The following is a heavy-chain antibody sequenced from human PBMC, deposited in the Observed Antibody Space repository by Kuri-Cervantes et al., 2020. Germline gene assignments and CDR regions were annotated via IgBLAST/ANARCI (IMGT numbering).Heavy chain of an antibody. J-gene: IGHJ4*02. D-gene: IGHD5-18*01. Sequence: LSLTCAASGFTFSSYSMNWVRQAPGKGLEWVSYISSSSSTIYYADSVKGRFTISRDNAKNSLYLQMNSLRAEDTALYYCARVAGYSYGYWGYWGQGTLVTV. V-gene: IGHV3-48*01. CDR3: ARVAGYSYGYWGY. CDR2: ISSSSSTI. CDR1: GFTFSSYS.